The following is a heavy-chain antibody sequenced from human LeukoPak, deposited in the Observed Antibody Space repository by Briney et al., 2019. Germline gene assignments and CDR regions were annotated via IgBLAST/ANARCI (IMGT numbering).Heavy chain of an antibody. Sequence: ASVKVSCKASGYTFTSYYMHWVRQVPGQGLEWMGIINPSGGSTSYAQKFQGRVTMTRDTSTSTVYMELSSLRSEDTAVYYCAVNIAVAAPFDYWGQGTLVTVSS. D-gene: IGHD6-19*01. CDR3: AVNIAVAAPFDY. J-gene: IGHJ4*02. CDR2: INPSGGST. V-gene: IGHV1-46*01. CDR1: GYTFTSYY.